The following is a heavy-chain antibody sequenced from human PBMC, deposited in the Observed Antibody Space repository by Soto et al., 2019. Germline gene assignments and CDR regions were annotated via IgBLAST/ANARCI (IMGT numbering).Heavy chain of an antibody. CDR2: IKQDGSEK. J-gene: IGHJ5*02. CDR1: GFTFSSYW. Sequence: PGGSLRLSCAASGFTFSSYWMSWVRQAPGKGLEWVANIKQDGSEKYYVDSVEGRFTISRDNAKNSLYLQMNSLRAEDTAVYYCASTATAMDTFDPWGQGTLVTVSS. CDR3: ASTATAMDTFDP. D-gene: IGHD5-18*01. V-gene: IGHV3-7*03.